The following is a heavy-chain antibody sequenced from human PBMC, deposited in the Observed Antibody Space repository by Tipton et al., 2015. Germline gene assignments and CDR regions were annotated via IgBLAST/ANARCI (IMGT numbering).Heavy chain of an antibody. D-gene: IGHD3-22*01. Sequence: GLVKPSETLSLTCVVSGGSISRSSYYWGWVRQPPGKGLEWIGEIHHGGSTNYNPSLKSRVTMSVDTSKNQFSLHLSSVTAADTAVYYCAREVWYYDSSGYDYWGQGTLVTVSS. V-gene: IGHV4-39*07. J-gene: IGHJ4*02. CDR2: IHHGGST. CDR3: AREVWYYDSSGYDY. CDR1: GGSISRSSYY.